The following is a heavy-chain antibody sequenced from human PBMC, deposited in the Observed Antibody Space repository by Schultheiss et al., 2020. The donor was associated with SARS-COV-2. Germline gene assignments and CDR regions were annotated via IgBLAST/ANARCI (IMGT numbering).Heavy chain of an antibody. CDR1: GFTFSDYY. CDR3: AKVPSPFVDYYYMDV. D-gene: IGHD2-15*01. Sequence: GGSLRLSCAASGFTFSDYYMSWIRQAPGKGLEWVSYISSSGSTIYYADSVKGRFTISRDNAKNSLYLQMNSLRAEDTAVYYCAKVPSPFVDYYYMDVWGKGTTVTVSS. V-gene: IGHV3-11*01. CDR2: ISSSGSTI. J-gene: IGHJ6*03.